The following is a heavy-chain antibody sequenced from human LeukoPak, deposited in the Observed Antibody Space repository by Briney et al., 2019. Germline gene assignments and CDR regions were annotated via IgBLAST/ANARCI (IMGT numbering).Heavy chain of an antibody. CDR3: ARRDITMIVAFDY. V-gene: IGHV4-39*01. CDR2: IYYSGNT. CDR1: GGSISSSTYY. Sequence: SETLSLICTVSGGSISSSTYYWGWIRQPPGKGLEWIGSIYYSGNTYYNPSLKSRVTISVDTSKNQFSLKLSSVTAADTAVYYCARRDITMIVAFDYWGQGTLVTVSS. D-gene: IGHD3-22*01. J-gene: IGHJ4*02.